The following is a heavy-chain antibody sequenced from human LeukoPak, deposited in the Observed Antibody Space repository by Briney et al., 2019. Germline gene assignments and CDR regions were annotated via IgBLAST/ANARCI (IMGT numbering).Heavy chain of an antibody. CDR2: IYWNDDK. J-gene: IGHJ4*02. V-gene: IGHV2-5*01. CDR1: GFSLSNGGVG. D-gene: IGHD4-17*01. Sequence: SGPTLVNPTQTLTLTCTFSGFSLSNGGVGVGWIRQPPGKALEWLALIYWNDDKRYRPSLKTRLTITKDTSKNKVVLTMTNMDPVDTGTYFCARGLDYGDYFDYWGQGTLVTVSS. CDR3: ARGLDYGDYFDY.